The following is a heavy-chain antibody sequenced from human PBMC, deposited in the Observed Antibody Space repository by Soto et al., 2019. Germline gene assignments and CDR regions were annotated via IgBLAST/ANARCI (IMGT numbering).Heavy chain of an antibody. CDR3: ARDAKSEYSRRAGGFDS. V-gene: IGHV3-13*01. D-gene: IGHD6-13*01. CDR2: IESAGAT. CDR1: GFTFSIYD. Sequence: EVQLVESGGGLVQPGGSLRLSCAASGFTFSIYDIHWVRQATGKGLEWVSGIESAGATYYSDSVKGRFTISRDNAKNSLYLQMNSLRAEDTAVYYCARDAKSEYSRRAGGFDSWGQGALVTVSS. J-gene: IGHJ4*02.